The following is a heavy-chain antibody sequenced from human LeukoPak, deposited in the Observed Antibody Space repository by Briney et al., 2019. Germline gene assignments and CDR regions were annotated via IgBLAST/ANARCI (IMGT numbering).Heavy chain of an antibody. D-gene: IGHD3-9*01. J-gene: IGHJ6*02. CDR2: IYGGGST. CDR1: GFTVSSNY. Sequence: PGGSLRLSCAGSGFTVSSNYMTWVRQAPGKGLECVSAIYGGGSTYYADSVKGRFTISSDSSSNTLHLQMNSLRAEDTAVYYCAREARYYDILTGYHNYSGVDVWGQGTTVTVSS. CDR3: AREARYYDILTGYHNYSGVDV. V-gene: IGHV3-66*01.